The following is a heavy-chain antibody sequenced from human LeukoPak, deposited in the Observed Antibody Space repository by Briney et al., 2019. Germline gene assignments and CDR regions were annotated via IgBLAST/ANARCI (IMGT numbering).Heavy chain of an antibody. CDR1: GYTFTSYA. CDR2: ISAYNGNT. D-gene: IGHD6-19*01. V-gene: IGHV1-18*01. CDR3: ARDRSTVAGTFFHY. Sequence: ASVKVSCKASGYTFTSYAMHWVRQAPGQRLEWMGWISAYNGNTNYAQKLQGRVTMTTDTSTSTAYMELRSLRSDDTAVYYCARDRSTVAGTFFHYWGQGTLVTVSS. J-gene: IGHJ4*02.